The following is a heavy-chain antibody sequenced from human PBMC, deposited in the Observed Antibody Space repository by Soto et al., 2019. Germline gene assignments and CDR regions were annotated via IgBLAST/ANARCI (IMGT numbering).Heavy chain of an antibody. CDR2: IYHSVST. CDR1: GGSISSSNW. D-gene: IGHD3-3*01. J-gene: IGHJ6*02. Sequence: SETLSLTCAVSGGSISSSNWWSWVRQPPGKGLEWIGEIYHSVSTNYNPSLKSRVTISVDKSKNQFSLKLSSVTAADTAVYYCARVLSLPFLEWYYYYYGMDVWGQGNKV. V-gene: IGHV4-4*02. CDR3: ARVLSLPFLEWYYYYYGMDV.